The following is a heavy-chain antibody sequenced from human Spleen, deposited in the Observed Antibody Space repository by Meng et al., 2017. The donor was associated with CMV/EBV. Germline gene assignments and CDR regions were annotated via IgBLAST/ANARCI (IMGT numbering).Heavy chain of an antibody. CDR2: IYSGGST. J-gene: IGHJ6*02. V-gene: IGHV3-66*02. Sequence: GGSLRLSCAASGFTVSSNYMSWVRQAPGKGLEWVSVIYSGGSTYYADSVKGRFTISRDNSKNTLYRQMNSLRAEDTAVYYCARATGEWYYGMDVWGQGTTVTVSS. D-gene: IGHD7-27*01. CDR1: GFTVSSNY. CDR3: ARATGEWYYGMDV.